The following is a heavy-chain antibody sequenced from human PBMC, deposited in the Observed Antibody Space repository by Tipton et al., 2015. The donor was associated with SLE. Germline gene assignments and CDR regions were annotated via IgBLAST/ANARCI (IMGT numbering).Heavy chain of an antibody. CDR2: IKEDGNEK. CDR1: GLTFSNYW. Sequence: AVSGLTFSNYWMSWVRQAPGKGLEWVANIKEDGNEKYYVDSVKGRFTISRDNAKNSLYLHMNSLRAEDTAVYYCARGVTLNYWGQGTLVTVSS. D-gene: IGHD2-21*02. J-gene: IGHJ4*02. V-gene: IGHV3-7*01. CDR3: ARGVTLNY.